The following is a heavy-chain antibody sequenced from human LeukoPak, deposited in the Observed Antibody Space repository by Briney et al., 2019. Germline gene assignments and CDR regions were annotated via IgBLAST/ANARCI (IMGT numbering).Heavy chain of an antibody. V-gene: IGHV7-4-1*02. CDR1: GYTFTGYA. J-gene: IGHJ4*02. Sequence: GASVKVSCKASGYTFTGYAMNWVRQAPGQGLEWMGWINTNTGNPTYAQGFTGQFVFSLDTSVSTAYLQISSLKAEDTAVYYCARASDVYCSGGSCYWTPGPYWGQGTLVTVSS. D-gene: IGHD2-15*01. CDR2: INTNTGNP. CDR3: ARASDVYCSGGSCYWTPGPY.